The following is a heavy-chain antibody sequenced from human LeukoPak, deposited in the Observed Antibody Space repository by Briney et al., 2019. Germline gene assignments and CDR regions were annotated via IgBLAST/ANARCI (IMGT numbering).Heavy chain of an antibody. J-gene: IGHJ4*02. D-gene: IGHD4-23*01. Sequence: LXXXXKXSGYSFTSYWIGWVRRMPGKGLEWMGIIYPGDSDTRYSPSFQGQVTISADKSISTAYLQWSSLKAADTAMYYCAKYNGGNRXPFDYWGQGTLVTVSS. CDR1: GYSFTSYW. CDR3: AKYNGGNRXPFDY. CDR2: IYPGDSDT. V-gene: IGHV5-51*01.